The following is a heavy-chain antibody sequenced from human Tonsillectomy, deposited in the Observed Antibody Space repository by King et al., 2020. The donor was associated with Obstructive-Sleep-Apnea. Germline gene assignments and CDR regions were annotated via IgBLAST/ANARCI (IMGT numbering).Heavy chain of an antibody. Sequence: QLVQSGAEVKKPGASVKVSCKASGYTFTSYGISWVRQAPGQGLEWKGWISAYNGNKNDAQKLQGRVTITTDTSKSTTYMELRGLRSDDTAVYYLARDGAVVPAALFDYWGQGTLVTVSS. CDR1: GYTFTSYG. J-gene: IGHJ4*02. V-gene: IGHV1-18*04. CDR3: ARDGAVVPAALFDY. CDR2: ISAYNGNK. D-gene: IGHD2-2*01.